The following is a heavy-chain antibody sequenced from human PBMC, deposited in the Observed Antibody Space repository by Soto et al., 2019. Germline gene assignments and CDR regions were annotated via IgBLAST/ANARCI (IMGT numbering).Heavy chain of an antibody. Sequence: SETLSLTCTVSGGSISSGDYYWSWIRHPPGKGLEWIGYIYYSGSTYYNPSLKSRVTISVDTSKNQFSLKLISVTAADTTAYYCARDRFQAATRNYYYYGMDVWGQGTTVTVS. J-gene: IGHJ6*02. V-gene: IGHV4-30-4*01. D-gene: IGHD2-15*01. CDR1: GGSISSGDYY. CDR3: ARDRFQAATRNYYYYGMDV. CDR2: IYYSGST.